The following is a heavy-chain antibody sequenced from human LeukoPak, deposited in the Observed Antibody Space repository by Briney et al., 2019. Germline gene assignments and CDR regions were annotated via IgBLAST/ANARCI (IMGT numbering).Heavy chain of an antibody. CDR3: ARGARAAFDY. Sequence: PGGSLRLSCAASGFTFSSYWMHWVRQAPGKGLVWVSQIKTDGSTTIYADSVKGRFTISRDNARNPLYLQMNSLRAEDTAVYYCARGARAAFDYWGQGTLVTVSS. J-gene: IGHJ4*02. V-gene: IGHV3-74*01. D-gene: IGHD2-15*01. CDR2: IKTDGSTT. CDR1: GFTFSSYW.